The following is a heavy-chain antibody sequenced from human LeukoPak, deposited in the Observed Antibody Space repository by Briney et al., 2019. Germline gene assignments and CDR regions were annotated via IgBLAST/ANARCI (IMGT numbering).Heavy chain of an antibody. CDR3: ARDSSSWVSSFDY. V-gene: IGHV4-4*07. Sequence: PAEPLTLPCTASGVPISSYYWCWIRPPPGEGLEWIGRIYTSGSTNYNPSLKSRVTMSVDTSKNQFSLKLSSVTAADTAVYYCARDSSSWVSSFDYWGQGTLVTVSS. CDR2: IYTSGST. CDR1: GVPISSYY. D-gene: IGHD6-13*01. J-gene: IGHJ4*02.